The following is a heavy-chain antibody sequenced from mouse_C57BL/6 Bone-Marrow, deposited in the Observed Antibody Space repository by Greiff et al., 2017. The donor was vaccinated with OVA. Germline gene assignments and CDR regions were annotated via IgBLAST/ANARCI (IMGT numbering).Heavy chain of an antibody. CDR3: ARSPYYYGSSYWYFDV. Sequence: QVTLKVSGPGILQSSQTLSLTCSFSGFSLSTSGMGVSWIRQPSGTGLEWLAHIYWDDDKRYNPSLKSRLTISKDTSRNQVFLKSTSVDTADTATYYCARSPYYYGSSYWYFDVWGTGTTVTVSS. CDR1: GFSLSTSGMG. CDR2: IYWDDDK. V-gene: IGHV8-12*01. J-gene: IGHJ1*03. D-gene: IGHD1-1*01.